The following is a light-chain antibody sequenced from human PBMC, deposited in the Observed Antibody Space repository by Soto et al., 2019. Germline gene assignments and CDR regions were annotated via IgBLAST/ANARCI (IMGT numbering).Light chain of an antibody. CDR2: GAS. J-gene: IGKJ1*01. CDR1: QSVTYN. Sequence: TQSPATLSGSPGERVTLSCRATQSVTYNLAWYQQKPGQAPRLLIYGASTRPTGIPARFSGRGSGTEFTLTITSLQSQDFAVYYCQQYNDWLWTFGQGTKVDIK. V-gene: IGKV3-15*01. CDR3: QQYNDWLWT.